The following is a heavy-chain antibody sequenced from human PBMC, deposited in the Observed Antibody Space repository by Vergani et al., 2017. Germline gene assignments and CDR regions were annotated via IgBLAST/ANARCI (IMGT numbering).Heavy chain of an antibody. CDR2: INTNTGNP. CDR3: ARDPGGSSSYFYYDGMDV. CDR1: GYTFTSYA. D-gene: IGHD6-13*01. J-gene: IGHJ6*02. V-gene: IGHV7-4-1*02. Sequence: QVQLVQSGSELKKPGASVKVSCKPSGYTFTSYAMNWVRQAPGQGLEWMGWINTNTGNPTYAQRFTGRFVFPLDTSVSTAYLQISSLKAEDTAVYYCARDPGGSSSYFYYDGMDVWSQGTTVTVS.